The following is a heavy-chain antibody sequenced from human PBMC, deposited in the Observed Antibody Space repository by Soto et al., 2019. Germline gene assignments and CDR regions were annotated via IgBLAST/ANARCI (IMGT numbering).Heavy chain of an antibody. Sequence: SETLSLTCTVSGGSISTGGYYWSWIRQHPGKGLEWIGYIYNSATTYYNPSLKSRVTISVDTSKNQFSLKLSSVTVADTAVYYCVRRPGSRAYLRYFYYWSQGTLVTVSS. J-gene: IGHJ4*02. CDR1: GGSISTGGYY. CDR3: VRRPGSRAYLRYFYY. V-gene: IGHV4-31*03. D-gene: IGHD2-15*01. CDR2: IYNSATT.